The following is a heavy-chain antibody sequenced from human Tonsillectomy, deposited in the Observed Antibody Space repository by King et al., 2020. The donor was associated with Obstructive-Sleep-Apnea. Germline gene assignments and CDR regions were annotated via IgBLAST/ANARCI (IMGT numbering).Heavy chain of an antibody. D-gene: IGHD3-9*01. CDR3: ARGIEYFDWPLKVGHVDY. J-gene: IGHJ4*02. CDR1: GGSFSSSNFY. Sequence: QLQESGPGLVKPSETLSLTCTVSGGSFSSSNFYWGWIRQPPGKGLEWIGSIYYSGSTYYNPSLKSRVTISIHTVKNQFSLKLSSVTAADTAVYYSARGIEYFDWPLKVGHVDYWGQGTLVTVSS. CDR2: IYYSGST. V-gene: IGHV4-39*07.